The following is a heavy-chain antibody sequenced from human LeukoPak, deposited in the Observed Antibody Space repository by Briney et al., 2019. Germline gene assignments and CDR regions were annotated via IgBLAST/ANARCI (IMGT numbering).Heavy chain of an antibody. CDR3: AKDSYSSPFDY. J-gene: IGHJ4*02. Sequence: GGSLRLSCAASGFTFSSYGMHWVRQAPGKGLEWVAVISYDGSNKHYADSVKGRFTISRDNSKNTLYLQMNSLRAEDTAVYYCAKDSYSSPFDYWGQGTLVTVSS. CDR2: ISYDGSNK. CDR1: GFTFSSYG. V-gene: IGHV3-30*18. D-gene: IGHD6-13*01.